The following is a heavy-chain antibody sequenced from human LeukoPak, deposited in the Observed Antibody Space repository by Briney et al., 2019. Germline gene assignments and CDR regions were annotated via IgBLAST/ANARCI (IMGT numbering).Heavy chain of an antibody. CDR1: GFTFSSYW. J-gene: IGHJ4*02. V-gene: IGHV3-74*01. Sequence: GGSLRLSCAASGFTFSSYWMHWVRQAPGKGLVWVSRINSDGSSTTYADSVKGRFTISRDNAKNTLYLQMNGLRAEDTAVYFCASSVGYSSGWYIPGGNWGQGTLVTVSS. D-gene: IGHD6-19*01. CDR3: ASSVGYSSGWYIPGGN. CDR2: INSDGSST.